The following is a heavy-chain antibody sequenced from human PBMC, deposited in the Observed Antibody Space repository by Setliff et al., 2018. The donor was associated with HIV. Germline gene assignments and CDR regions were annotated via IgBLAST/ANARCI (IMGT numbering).Heavy chain of an antibody. CDR3: ARDHHSGRGSNFPWYSDL. CDR1: GYSLSTYA. Sequence: ASVKVSCKASGYSLSTYAISWVRQAPGQGLEWMGWIDSNNGNRNFAQKFRGRVTMTTDISTNTAYMEVRSLSLDDTAVYYCARDHHSGRGSNFPWYSDLWGRGTLVTVSS. V-gene: IGHV1-18*01. CDR2: IDSNNGNR. J-gene: IGHJ2*01. D-gene: IGHD1-26*01.